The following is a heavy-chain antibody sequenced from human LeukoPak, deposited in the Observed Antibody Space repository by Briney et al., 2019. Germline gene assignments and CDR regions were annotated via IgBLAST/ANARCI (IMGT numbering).Heavy chain of an antibody. Sequence: GGSLRLSCAASGFTFSSYAMNWVRQAPGKGLEWVSSISSSSSYIYYADSVKGRFTISRDNAKNSLYLQMNSLRAEDTAVYYCARDLGGGYSGYDSDFDYWGQGTLVTVSS. CDR3: ARDLGGGYSGYDSDFDY. J-gene: IGHJ4*02. CDR2: ISSSSSYI. V-gene: IGHV3-21*01. CDR1: GFTFSSYA. D-gene: IGHD5-12*01.